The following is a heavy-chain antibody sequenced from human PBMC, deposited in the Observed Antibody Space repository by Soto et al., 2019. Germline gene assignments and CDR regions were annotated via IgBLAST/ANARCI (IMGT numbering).Heavy chain of an antibody. CDR2: IYYSGST. CDR3: ARDLNYYYGMDV. Sequence: TSETLYLTCTVSGGSISSYYWSWIRQPPGKGLEWIGYIYYSGSTNYNPSLKSRVTISVDTSKNQFSLKLSSVTAADTAVYYCARDLNYYYGMDVWGQGTTVTV. V-gene: IGHV4-59*01. J-gene: IGHJ6*02. CDR1: GGSISSYY.